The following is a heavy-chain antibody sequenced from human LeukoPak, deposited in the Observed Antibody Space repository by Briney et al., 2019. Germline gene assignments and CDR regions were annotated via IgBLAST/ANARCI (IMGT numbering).Heavy chain of an antibody. J-gene: IGHJ6*03. D-gene: IGHD2-2*01. CDR3: AKARVYCSSTSCSRESYMDV. CDR2: IKQDGSEK. Sequence: GGSLRLSCAASGFTFSSYWMSWVRQAPGKGLEWVANIKQDGSEKYYVDSAKGRFTISRDNAKNSLYLQMNSLRAEDTAVYYCAKARVYCSSTSCSRESYMDVWGKGTTVTVSS. CDR1: GFTFSSYW. V-gene: IGHV3-7*01.